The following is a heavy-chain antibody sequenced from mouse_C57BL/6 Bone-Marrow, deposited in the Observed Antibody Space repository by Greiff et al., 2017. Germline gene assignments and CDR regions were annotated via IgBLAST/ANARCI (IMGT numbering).Heavy chain of an antibody. Sequence: QVQLKQPGAELVMPGASVKLSCKASGYTFTSYWMHWVKQRPGQGLEWIGDLDPSDSYTNYNQKFKGKSTLTVDKSSSTAYMQLSSLTSEDSAVYYCARETLFWFAYWGQGTLVTVSA. CDR3: ARETLFWFAY. CDR2: LDPSDSYT. V-gene: IGHV1-69*01. J-gene: IGHJ3*01. D-gene: IGHD1-1*01. CDR1: GYTFTSYW.